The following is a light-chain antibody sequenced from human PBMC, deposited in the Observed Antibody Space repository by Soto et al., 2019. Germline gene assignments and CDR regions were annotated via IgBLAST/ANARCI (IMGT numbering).Light chain of an antibody. CDR2: AAS. V-gene: IGKV1-39*01. Sequence: DIQMTQSPSSLSASVGDRVTITCRASQSMSSYLNWYQQKPGKAPKLIIYAASSLHSGVPSRFSGSGSGTDFTLTISSLQPEYFATYYCQQSYSTLCTFGQGTKVEIK. CDR3: QQSYSTLCT. J-gene: IGKJ1*01. CDR1: QSMSSY.